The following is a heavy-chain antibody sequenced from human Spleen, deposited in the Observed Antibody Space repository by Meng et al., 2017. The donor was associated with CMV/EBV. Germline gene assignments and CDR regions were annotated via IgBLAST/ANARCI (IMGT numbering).Heavy chain of an antibody. Sequence: SETLSLTCAVYGGSFSGYYWSWIRQPPGKGLEWIGYIYYSGTTNYNPSLRSRVTISVDTSKNQVSLRLSSVTAADTAFYYCVRDLSVVAGAIGAYDIWGQGTLVTVSS. V-gene: IGHV4-59*01. CDR3: VRDLSVVAGAIGAYDI. J-gene: IGHJ3*02. CDR1: GGSFSGYY. CDR2: IYYSGTT. D-gene: IGHD2-2*01.